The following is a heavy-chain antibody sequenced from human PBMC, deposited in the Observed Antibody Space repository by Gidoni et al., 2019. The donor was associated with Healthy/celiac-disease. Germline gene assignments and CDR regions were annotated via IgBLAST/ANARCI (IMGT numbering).Heavy chain of an antibody. V-gene: IGHV3-33*01. CDR2: IWYDGSNK. CDR3: ARIKCSGGSCYPDY. CDR1: GFTFSSYG. Sequence: QVQLVESGGGVVQPGRSLRLSCAASGFTFSSYGMHWVRQAPGKGLEWVAVIWYDGSNKYYADSVKGRFTISRDNSKNTLYLQMNSLRAEDTAVYYCARIKCSGGSCYPDYWGQGTLVTVSS. J-gene: IGHJ4*02. D-gene: IGHD2-15*01.